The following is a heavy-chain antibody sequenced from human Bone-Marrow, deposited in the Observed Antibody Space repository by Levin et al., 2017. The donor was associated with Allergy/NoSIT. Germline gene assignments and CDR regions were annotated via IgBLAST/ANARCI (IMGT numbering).Heavy chain of an antibody. CDR3: AKDRDVYGAGRGGS. J-gene: IGHJ4*02. V-gene: IGHV3-23*01. Sequence: GESLKISCAASGFTFSNYAMSWVRQAPGKGLEWVSGISGSGDSPYDGDSVKGRFTIPRDNSKHTLSLQINSVRAEDTAVYYGAKDRDVYGAGRGGSWGEGTLVTVSS. CDR1: GFTFSNYA. CDR2: ISGSGDSP. D-gene: IGHD3-10*01.